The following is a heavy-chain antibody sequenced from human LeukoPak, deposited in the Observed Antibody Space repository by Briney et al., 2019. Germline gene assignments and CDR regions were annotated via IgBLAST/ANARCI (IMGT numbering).Heavy chain of an antibody. V-gene: IGHV3-74*01. CDR2: IASDGSST. J-gene: IGHJ4*02. CDR1: GFTFSNYW. CDR3: ARGRPHGNDY. Sequence: PGGSPRLSCAASGFTFSNYWMNWVRQAPGKGLVWVSRIASDGSSTTYADSVKGRFSISRDNAKNTLYLQMNSLRVEDTAVYYCARGRPHGNDYWGQGTLVTVSS. D-gene: IGHD4-23*01.